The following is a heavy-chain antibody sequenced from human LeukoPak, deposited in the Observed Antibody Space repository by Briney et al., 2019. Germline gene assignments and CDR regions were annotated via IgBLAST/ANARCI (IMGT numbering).Heavy chain of an antibody. CDR3: ESYLNYDSGG. V-gene: IGHV3-7*01. J-gene: IGHJ4*02. D-gene: IGHD3-22*01. CDR1: GFTFSSYW. CDR2: IKADGGER. Sequence: GGSLRLSCAASGFTFSSYWMHWVRQAPGKGLECVANIKADGGERYYLDSVKGRFTVSRDNAKTSLYLQMNSLRVEDTATYYCESYLNYDSGGWGQGTMVTVSS.